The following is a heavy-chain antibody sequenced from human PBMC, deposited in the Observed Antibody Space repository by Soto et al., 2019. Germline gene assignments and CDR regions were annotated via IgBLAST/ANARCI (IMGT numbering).Heavy chain of an antibody. D-gene: IGHD4-17*01. CDR1: GFNFRNFN. V-gene: IGHV3-21*06. Sequence: GGSLRLSCEGSGFNFRNFNMIWVRQAPGKGLEWVSSVSGSSSYIYYADSVKGRFTVSRDNANNLVFLQMNGLRPEDTAMYYCARDLRGHYGPWGQLTMFTV. CDR3: ARDLRGHYGP. CDR2: VSGSSSYI. J-gene: IGHJ3*01.